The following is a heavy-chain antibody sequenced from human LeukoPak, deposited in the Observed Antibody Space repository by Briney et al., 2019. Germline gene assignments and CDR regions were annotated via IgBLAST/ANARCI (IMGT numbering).Heavy chain of an antibody. J-gene: IGHJ5*02. CDR3: ARGGIRSRRGVTYLSVVVTATGRPTWFDP. V-gene: IGHV4-34*01. D-gene: IGHD2-21*02. CDR1: GGSFSGYY. Sequence: KPSETLSLTCAVYGGSFSGYYWSWIRQPPGKGLEWIGEINHSGSTNYNPSLKSRVTISVDTSKNQFSLKLSSVTAADTAVYYCARGGIRSRRGVTYLSVVVTATGRPTWFDPWGQGTLVTVSS. CDR2: INHSGST.